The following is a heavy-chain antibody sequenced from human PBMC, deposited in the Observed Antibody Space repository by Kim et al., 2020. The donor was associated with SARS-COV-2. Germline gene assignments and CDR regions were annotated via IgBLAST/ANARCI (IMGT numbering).Heavy chain of an antibody. V-gene: IGHV3-9*01. CDR3: AKDMVEGGFGDAAFDY. J-gene: IGHJ4*02. Sequence: GGSLRLSCAASGFTFDDYAMHWVRQAPGKGLEWVSGISWNRGSTVYADSVKGRFTISRDNAKNTLYLQMNSLRAEDTALYYCAKDMVEGGFGDAAFDYWGQRTLVTVSS. CDR2: ISWNRGST. CDR1: GFTFDDYA. D-gene: IGHD3-10*01.